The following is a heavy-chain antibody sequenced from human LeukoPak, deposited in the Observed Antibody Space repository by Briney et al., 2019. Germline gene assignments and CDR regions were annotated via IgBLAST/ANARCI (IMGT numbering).Heavy chain of an antibody. CDR2: IYYSGST. D-gene: IGHD3-16*01. CDR1: GGSISSYY. Sequence: SETLSLTCTVSGGSISSYYWSWIRQPPGKGLEWIGYIYYSGSTNYNPSLKSRVTISVDTSKNQFSLKLSSVTAADTAVYYCARRDIMITAAFDIWGQGTMVTVSS. CDR3: ARRDIMITAAFDI. J-gene: IGHJ3*02. V-gene: IGHV4-59*08.